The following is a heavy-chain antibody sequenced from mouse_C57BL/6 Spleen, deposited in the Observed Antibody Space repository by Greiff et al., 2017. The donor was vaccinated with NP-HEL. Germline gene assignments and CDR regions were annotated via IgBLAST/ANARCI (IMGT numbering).Heavy chain of an antibody. V-gene: IGHV7-3*01. Sequence: EVMLVESGGGLVQPGGSLSLSCAASGFTFTDYYMSWVRQPPGKALEWLGFIRNKANGYTTEYSASVKGRFTISRDNSQSILYLQMNALRAEDSATYYCARYLPPDGFAYWGQGTLVTVSA. CDR2: IRNKANGYTT. CDR1: GFTFTDYY. D-gene: IGHD5-5*01. CDR3: ARYLPPDGFAY. J-gene: IGHJ3*01.